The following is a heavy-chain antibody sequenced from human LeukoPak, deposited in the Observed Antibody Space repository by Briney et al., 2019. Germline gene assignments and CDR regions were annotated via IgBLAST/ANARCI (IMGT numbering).Heavy chain of an antibody. D-gene: IGHD6-6*01. CDR2: IYSSGST. CDR3: ARVHRDSSSSCFDY. CDR1: GGSISSYY. V-gene: IGHV4-59*01. Sequence: PSETLSLTCTVSGGSISSYYWSWIRQPPGKGLEWIGYIYSSGSTNYNPSLKSRVTKSVDTSKNQFSLKLSSVTAADTAVYYCARVHRDSSSSCFDYWGQGTLVTVSS. J-gene: IGHJ4*02.